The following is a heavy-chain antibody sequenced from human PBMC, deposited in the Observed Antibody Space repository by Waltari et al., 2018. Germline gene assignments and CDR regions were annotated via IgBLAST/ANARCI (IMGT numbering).Heavy chain of an antibody. CDR3: ARRIGDGGLTGDVYFDY. CDR2: IYYSGST. Sequence: QLQLQESGPGLVKPSETLSLTCTVSGGSISSSSYYWGWIRQPPGKGLEWIGSIYYSGSTYYNPSLKSRVTISVDTSKNQFSLKLSSVTAADTAVYYCARRIGDGGLTGDVYFDYWGQGTLVTVSS. J-gene: IGHJ4*02. V-gene: IGHV4-39*01. CDR1: GGSISSSSYY. D-gene: IGHD7-27*01.